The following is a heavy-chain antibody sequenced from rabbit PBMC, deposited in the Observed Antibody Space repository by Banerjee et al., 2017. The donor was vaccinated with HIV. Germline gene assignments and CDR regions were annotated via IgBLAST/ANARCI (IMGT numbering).Heavy chain of an antibody. V-gene: IGHV1S45*01. CDR1: GFDFSSSG. CDR3: ARSATMDIAFKL. J-gene: IGHJ4*01. Sequence: QEQLVESGGGLVQPGGSLKLSCKASGFDFSSSGVNWVRQAPGKGLEWIACIYAGSGSTYYASWAKDRFTISKTSSTTVTLQMTSLTAADTATYFCARSATMDIAFKLWGPGTLVTVS. CDR2: IYAGSGST. D-gene: IGHD5-1*01.